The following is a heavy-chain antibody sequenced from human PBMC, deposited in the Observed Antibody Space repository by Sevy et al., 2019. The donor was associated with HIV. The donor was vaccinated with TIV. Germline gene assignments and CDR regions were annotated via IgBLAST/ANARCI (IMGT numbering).Heavy chain of an antibody. CDR2: IWYDGSNK. D-gene: IGHD5-18*01. CDR3: ARDLSGVDTAMGYYYYGMDV. Sequence: GESLKISCAASGFTFSSYGMHWVRQAPGKGLEWVAVIWYDGSNKYYADSVKGRFTISRDNSKNTLYLQMNSLRAEDTAVYYCARDLSGVDTAMGYYYYGMDVWGQGTTVTVSS. J-gene: IGHJ6*02. CDR1: GFTFSSYG. V-gene: IGHV3-33*01.